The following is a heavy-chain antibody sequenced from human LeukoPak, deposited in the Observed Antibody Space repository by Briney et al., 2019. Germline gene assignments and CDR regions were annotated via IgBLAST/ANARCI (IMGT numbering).Heavy chain of an antibody. CDR3: ARGHTAVTRHFDF. J-gene: IGHJ4*02. V-gene: IGHV4-39*07. CDR1: GGSISSSSYY. CDR2: IYYSGST. D-gene: IGHD4-17*01. Sequence: SETLSLTCTVSGGSISSSSYYWGWIRQPPGKGLEWIGSIYYSGSTYYNPSLKSRVTISVGTSKNQFSLKLSSVTAEDTAVYYCARGHTAVTRHFDFWGQGTLVTVSS.